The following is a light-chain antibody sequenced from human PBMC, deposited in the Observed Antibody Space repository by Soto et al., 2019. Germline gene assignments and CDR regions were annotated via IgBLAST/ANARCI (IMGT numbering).Light chain of an antibody. V-gene: IGKV4-1*01. J-gene: IGKJ1*01. CDR3: KQYDSWWT. CDR2: WAY. CDR1: HSVLYRSNNQKY. Sequence: THSPXSLTLNLGEWLPMNSKTSHSVLYRSNNQKYLAWFKHKEGKXPXXXIYWAYIRESGVPDRFSGSGYGTDFTPTSKGLQDEDGAVYYCKQYDSWWTFGEGTKVDI.